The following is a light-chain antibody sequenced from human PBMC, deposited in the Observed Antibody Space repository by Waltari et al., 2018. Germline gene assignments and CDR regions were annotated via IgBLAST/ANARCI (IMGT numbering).Light chain of an antibody. V-gene: IGLV2-14*01. CDR2: EVS. Sequence: QSALPQPASVSGSPGQSITISCTGTSRDVGGYNYVPWYQQHPGKAPKLMIYEVSNRPSGVSNRFSGSKSGNTASLTISGLHAEDEADYYCSSYTSSSTLVFGGGTKLTVL. CDR3: SSYTSSSTLV. J-gene: IGLJ2*01. CDR1: SRDVGGYNY.